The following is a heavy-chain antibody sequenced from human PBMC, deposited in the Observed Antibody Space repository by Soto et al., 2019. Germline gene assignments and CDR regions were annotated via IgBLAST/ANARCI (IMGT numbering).Heavy chain of an antibody. CDR3: ARETGYSSGWYGEYLDD. J-gene: IGHJ4*02. Sequence: XETLFLTCTVSGGSVSSGRHYWSWIRQPPGKVLEWIVYSFYSGSTNYNPSLKSRVTISVDTSKNQFSLRLSSVTAADTAVYYCARETGYSSGWYGEYLDDWGQGTLVTVSS. CDR2: SFYSGST. D-gene: IGHD6-19*01. V-gene: IGHV4-61*01. CDR1: GGSVSSGRHY.